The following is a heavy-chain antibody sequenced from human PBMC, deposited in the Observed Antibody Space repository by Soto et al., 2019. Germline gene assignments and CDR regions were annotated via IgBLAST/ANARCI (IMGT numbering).Heavy chain of an antibody. CDR3: ARRYCSGGSCYSGSERWFDP. CDR1: GGSISSSSYY. D-gene: IGHD2-15*01. CDR2: IYYSGST. J-gene: IGHJ5*02. V-gene: IGHV4-39*01. Sequence: SETLSLTCTASGGSISSSSYYWGWIRQPPGKGLEWIGSIYYSGSTYYNPSLKSRVTISVDTSKNQFSLKLSSVTAADTAVYYCARRYCSGGSCYSGSERWFDPWGQGTLVTVSS.